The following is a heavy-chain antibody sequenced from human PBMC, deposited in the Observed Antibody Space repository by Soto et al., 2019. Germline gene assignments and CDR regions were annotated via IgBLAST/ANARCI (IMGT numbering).Heavy chain of an antibody. V-gene: IGHV3-30*18. CDR3: AKDRRDSSGTCSRCFGMDV. J-gene: IGHJ6*02. Sequence: QVRLMESGGSVLQPGRSLRLSCAASGFTFSSYGMHWVRQAPGKGLEWVTIISNDGSIQYYGDSVKGRFTVSRDNSKNTLFLEMNSLTAEDTATYYCAKDRRDSSGTCSRCFGMDVWGQGTTVTVSS. D-gene: IGHD3-22*01. CDR2: ISNDGSIQ. CDR1: GFTFSSYG.